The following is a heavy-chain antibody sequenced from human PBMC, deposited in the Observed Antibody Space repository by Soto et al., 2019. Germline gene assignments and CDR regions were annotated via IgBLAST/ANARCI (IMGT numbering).Heavy chain of an antibody. CDR3: VHSIGMTRYDY. Sequence: QITLKESGPTPVKPTQTLTLTCTFSGFSLSTSGVGVGWIRQPPGKALEWLALIYWDDDKRYSPSLKTRLTITKDTSKNQVVLTMTNMDPVDTATYYCVHSIGMTRYDYWGQGTLVTVSS. J-gene: IGHJ4*02. D-gene: IGHD4-17*01. CDR2: IYWDDDK. CDR1: GFSLSTSGVG. V-gene: IGHV2-5*02.